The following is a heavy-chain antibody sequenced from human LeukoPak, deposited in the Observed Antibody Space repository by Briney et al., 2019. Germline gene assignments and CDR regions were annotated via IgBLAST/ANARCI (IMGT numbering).Heavy chain of an antibody. CDR2: IYYSGST. J-gene: IGHJ4*02. CDR3: ARDPEGMGYHDY. Sequence: SQTLSLTCTVSGGSISSGGYYWSWIRQHPGKGLEWIGYIYYSGSTYYNPSLKSRVTISVDTSKNQFSLKLSSVTAADTAVYCCARDPEGMGYHDYWGQGTLVTVSS. D-gene: IGHD3-16*02. CDR1: GGSISSGGYY. V-gene: IGHV4-31*03.